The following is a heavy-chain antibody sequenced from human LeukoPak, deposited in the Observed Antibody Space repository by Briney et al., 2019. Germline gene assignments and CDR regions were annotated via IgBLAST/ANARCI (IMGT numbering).Heavy chain of an antibody. V-gene: IGHV3-30*04. CDR3: ATDYGDYEPIDY. D-gene: IGHD4-17*01. Sequence: SGGSLRLSCTASGVSLSNYAMHWVRRPPGRGLEWVAVISFDGTNKYYGDSVEGRFSVSRDNSKNTLYLQMNSLRPDDTAMYYCATDYGDYEPIDYWGQGTLVTVFS. J-gene: IGHJ4*02. CDR1: GVSLSNYA. CDR2: ISFDGTNK.